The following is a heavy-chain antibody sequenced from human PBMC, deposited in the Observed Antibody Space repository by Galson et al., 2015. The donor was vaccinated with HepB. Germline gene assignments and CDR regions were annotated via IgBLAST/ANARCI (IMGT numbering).Heavy chain of an antibody. Sequence: SLRLSCAASGFTLSDYYMSWVRQAPGKGLEWVSYISSSSSYTNYADSVKGRFTISRDNAKNSLYLQMNSLRAEDTAVYYCARSYDFWSGYPTTNPFDYWGQGTLVTVSS. CDR3: ARSYDFWSGYPTTNPFDY. J-gene: IGHJ4*02. CDR2: ISSSSSYT. D-gene: IGHD3-3*01. V-gene: IGHV3-11*06. CDR1: GFTLSDYY.